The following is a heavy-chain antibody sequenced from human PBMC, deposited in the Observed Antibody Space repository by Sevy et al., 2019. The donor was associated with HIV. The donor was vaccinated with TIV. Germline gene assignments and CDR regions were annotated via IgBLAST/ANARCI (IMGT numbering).Heavy chain of an antibody. CDR1: GFTVNTNY. Sequence: GGSLRLSCTASGFTVNTNYMSWVRQAPEKGLEWVSFIYSGGSTYYADSVKGRFTISRDNSKNTVYLQMNSLRAEDTAVYYCARFSGGSKGTAFDYWGQGTLVTVSS. V-gene: IGHV3-53*01. CDR2: IYSGGST. D-gene: IGHD2-15*01. CDR3: ARFSGGSKGTAFDY. J-gene: IGHJ4*02.